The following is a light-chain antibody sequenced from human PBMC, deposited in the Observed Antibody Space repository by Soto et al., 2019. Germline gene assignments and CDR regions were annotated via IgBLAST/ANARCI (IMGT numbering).Light chain of an antibody. CDR2: GNS. V-gene: IGLV1-40*01. CDR3: XXXXXXXXXHYV. J-gene: IGLJ1*01. CDR1: XXXXXATYD. Sequence: QSALTQPPSVSGAPGQRVTISCTGXXXXXXATYDVQWYQQLPGTAPKLLIYGNSNRPSGVPDRFSGSKSGTSASLAITGLQADXXXXXXXXXXXXXXXXHYVFGTGTKVTVL.